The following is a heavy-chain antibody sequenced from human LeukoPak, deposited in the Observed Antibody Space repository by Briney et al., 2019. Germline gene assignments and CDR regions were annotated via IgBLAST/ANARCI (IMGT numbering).Heavy chain of an antibody. CDR3: ASADIVVVVAATSDFDY. CDR1: GYTFTSYG. V-gene: IGHV1-18*01. CDR2: ISAYNGNT. J-gene: IGHJ4*02. D-gene: IGHD2-15*01. Sequence: EASVKVSCKASGYTFTSYGISWVRQAPGQGLEWMGWISAYNGNTNYAQKLQGRVTMTTDTSTSTAYMELRSLRSDDTAVYYCASADIVVVVAATSDFDYWGQGTLVTVSS.